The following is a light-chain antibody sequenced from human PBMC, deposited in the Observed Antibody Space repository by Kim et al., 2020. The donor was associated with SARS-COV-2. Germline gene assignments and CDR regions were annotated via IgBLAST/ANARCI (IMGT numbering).Light chain of an antibody. CDR1: NIGSKS. V-gene: IGLV3-21*04. CDR2: YDS. Sequence: PGKTARITCGGNNIGSKSVHWYQQKPGQAPVLVIYYDSDRPSGIPERFSGSNSGNTATLTISRVEAGDEADYYCQVWDSNSALHVVFGGGTQLTVL. CDR3: QVWDSNSALHVV. J-gene: IGLJ2*01.